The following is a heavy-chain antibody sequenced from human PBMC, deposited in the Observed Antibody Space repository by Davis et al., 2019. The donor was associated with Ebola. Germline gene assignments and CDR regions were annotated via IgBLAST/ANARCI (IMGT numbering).Heavy chain of an antibody. CDR1: GYTFTSYG. D-gene: IGHD1-26*01. CDR2: ISPYNGNT. J-gene: IGHJ4*02. Sequence: ASVTVSCKASGYTFTSYGISWVRQAPRQGLAWMGWISPYNGNTNYAQKPQGRVSMTTDTSTRTAYMELRSLRSDDTAVYYCGGDLAQGGSYFILSFGLDYWGQGTLVTVSS. V-gene: IGHV1-18*01. CDR3: GGDLAQGGSYFILSFGLDY.